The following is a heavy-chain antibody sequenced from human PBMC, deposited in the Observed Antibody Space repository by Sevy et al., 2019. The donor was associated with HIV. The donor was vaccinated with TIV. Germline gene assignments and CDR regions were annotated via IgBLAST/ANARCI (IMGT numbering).Heavy chain of an antibody. Sequence: GGSLRLSCAASGFTFSNHGMHWVRQVTGQGLEWVSAIGADGATYYPDSKKGRFTISRENAKNSLYLQMNSLTDGDTAVYYCARDNNAYFFLDYWGQGTLVTVSS. CDR3: ARDNNAYFFLDY. J-gene: IGHJ4*02. CDR2: IGADGAT. D-gene: IGHD2-21*01. CDR1: GFTFSNHG. V-gene: IGHV3-13*01.